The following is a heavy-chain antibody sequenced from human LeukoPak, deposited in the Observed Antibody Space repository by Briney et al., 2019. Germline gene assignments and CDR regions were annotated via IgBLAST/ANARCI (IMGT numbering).Heavy chain of an antibody. CDR1: GFTFSSYA. V-gene: IGHV3-23*01. J-gene: IGHJ6*02. CDR2: ISGSGGST. Sequence: PGGSLRLSCAASGFTFSSYAMSWVRQAPGKGLEWVSAISGSGGSTYYADSVRGRFTISRDNSKNTLYLQMNSLRAEDTAVYYCAKDQLDYYYGMDVWGQGTTVTVSS. D-gene: IGHD6-13*01. CDR3: AKDQLDYYYGMDV.